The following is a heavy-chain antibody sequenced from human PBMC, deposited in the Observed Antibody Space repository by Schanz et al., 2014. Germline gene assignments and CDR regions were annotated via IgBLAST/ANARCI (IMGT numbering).Heavy chain of an antibody. CDR2: MYINSGST. Sequence: EVQLVESGGGLIQPEGSLRLSCAVSGFTVNTNYMSWVRQAPGKGLEWISSMYINSGSTQYADSVKGRFTISRDNSINTLSLQMNSLSADDTAVYYCAKGQGAVINNWYFDLWGRGTLVTVSS. V-gene: IGHV3-53*01. J-gene: IGHJ2*01. D-gene: IGHD2-21*01. CDR3: AKGQGAVINNWYFDL. CDR1: GFTVNTNY.